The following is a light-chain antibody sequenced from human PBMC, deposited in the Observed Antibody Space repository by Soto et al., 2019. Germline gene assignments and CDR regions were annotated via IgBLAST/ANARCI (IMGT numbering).Light chain of an antibody. V-gene: IGLV7-46*01. J-gene: IGLJ3*02. CDR2: DTS. CDR1: TGAVTSGHY. Sequence: QAVVTQEPSLTVSPGGTVTLTCGSSTGAVTSGHYPYWFQQKPGQAPRTLIYDTSNKHSWTPARFSGSLLGGKAALTLSGAQPEDEAEYYCLLSYSRVGDVFGGGTKLTVL. CDR3: LLSYSRVGDV.